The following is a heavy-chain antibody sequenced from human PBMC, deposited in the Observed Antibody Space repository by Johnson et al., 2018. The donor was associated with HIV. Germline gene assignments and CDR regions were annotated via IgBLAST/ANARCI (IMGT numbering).Heavy chain of an antibody. CDR1: GFTFSSYG. V-gene: IGHV3-33*01. CDR2: IWYDGSNK. J-gene: IGHJ3*02. Sequence: VQLVESGGGVVQPGRSLRLSCAASGFTFSSYGMHWVRQAPGKGLEWVAVIWYDGSNKYYADSVKGRFTISRDNSKNTLYLQMNSLRAEDTAVYYCARGRGYSSSNDAFDSWGQGTMVTVSS. D-gene: IGHD6-13*01. CDR3: ARGRGYSSSNDAFDS.